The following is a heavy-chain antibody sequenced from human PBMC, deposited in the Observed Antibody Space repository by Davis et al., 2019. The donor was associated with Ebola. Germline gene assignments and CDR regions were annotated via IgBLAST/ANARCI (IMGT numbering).Heavy chain of an antibody. CDR3: ARVDSSGWNLGWFDP. CDR1: GFTFSSYG. Sequence: GESLKISCAASGFTFSSYGMHWVRQAPGKGLEWVAVISYDGSNKYYADSVKGRFTISRDNSKNTLYLQMNSLRAEDTAVYYCARVDSSGWNLGWFDPWGQGTLVTVSS. CDR2: ISYDGSNK. V-gene: IGHV3-30*03. J-gene: IGHJ5*02. D-gene: IGHD6-19*01.